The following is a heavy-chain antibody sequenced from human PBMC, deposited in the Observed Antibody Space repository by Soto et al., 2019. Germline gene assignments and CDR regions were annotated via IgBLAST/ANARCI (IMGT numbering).Heavy chain of an antibody. Sequence: EVQLLESGGGLVQPGGSLRVSCAASGFTFSTYAMNWVRQAPGKGLEWVAAVGANGFSTYYADSVKGRFTISRDNAKSTLYLQTSGRRAEDMARYYGATGGQPLLYYYGRGVWGLGTTVTVSS. V-gene: IGHV3-23*01. J-gene: IGHJ6*02. CDR3: ATGGQPLLYYYGRGV. CDR1: GFTFSTYA. D-gene: IGHD3-16*01. CDR2: VGANGFST.